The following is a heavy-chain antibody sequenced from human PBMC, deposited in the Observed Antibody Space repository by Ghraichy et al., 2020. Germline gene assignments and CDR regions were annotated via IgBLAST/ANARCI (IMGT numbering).Heavy chain of an antibody. J-gene: IGHJ3*02. Sequence: GGSLRLSCAASGFTFSSFGMHWVRQAPGKGLEWVAVISYDGSNKYYPDSVKGRFTISRDNSKNTLYLQMISLRAEDTAVYYCAKAMNDILRVPAPIQGLAAKDALDIWGQGTMVTVSS. CDR2: ISYDGSNK. V-gene: IGHV3-30*18. CDR1: GFTFSSFG. D-gene: IGHD2-2*02. CDR3: AKAMNDILRVPAPIQGLAAKDALDI.